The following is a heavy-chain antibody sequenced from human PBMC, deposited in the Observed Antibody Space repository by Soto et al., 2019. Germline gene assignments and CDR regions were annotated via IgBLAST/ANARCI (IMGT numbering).Heavy chain of an antibody. Sequence: QVQLQQWGAGLLKPSETVSLSCAVYGGSFSASYWGWVRQPPGKGLEWIGEINLTGRTNYNPSLKSRVTMSVDTSKNQFFLSLRSATAADTAVYYCARVDRSGHYYGRVLDVWGQGTMVSVSS. D-gene: IGHD3-22*01. CDR1: GGSFSASY. J-gene: IGHJ3*01. V-gene: IGHV4-34*01. CDR3: ARVDRSGHYYGRVLDV. CDR2: INLTGRT.